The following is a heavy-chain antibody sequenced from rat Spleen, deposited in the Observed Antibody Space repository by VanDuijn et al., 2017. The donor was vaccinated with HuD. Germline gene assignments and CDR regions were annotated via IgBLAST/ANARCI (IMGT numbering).Heavy chain of an antibody. CDR1: GYSITSNY. Sequence: EVQLQESGPGLVKPSQSLSLTCSVTGYSITSNYWGWIRKFPGNKMEWIGHISYSGSTSYNPSLKSRISITRDTSKNQFFLQLNSVTTEDTATYYCAASYGGYRPPGNYWGQGVMVTVSS. J-gene: IGHJ2*01. CDR3: AASYGGYRPPGNY. V-gene: IGHV3-1*01. CDR2: ISYSGST. D-gene: IGHD1-11*01.